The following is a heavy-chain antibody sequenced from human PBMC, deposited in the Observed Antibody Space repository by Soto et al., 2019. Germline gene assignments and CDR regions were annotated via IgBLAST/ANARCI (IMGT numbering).Heavy chain of an antibody. CDR3: ARGGSDRPGY. CDR1: EFTFKNYG. D-gene: IGHD6-25*01. V-gene: IGHV3-48*02. CDR2: ISSSSSSI. J-gene: IGHJ4*02. Sequence: EVQLVESGGGLVQPGGSLRLSCVAFEFTFKNYGMNWVRQAPGKGLEWVSYISSSSSSIDYADSVKGRFTISRDNAKSSRYLQMNSLRDEDTAVYYCARGGSDRPGYWGQGTLVTVSS.